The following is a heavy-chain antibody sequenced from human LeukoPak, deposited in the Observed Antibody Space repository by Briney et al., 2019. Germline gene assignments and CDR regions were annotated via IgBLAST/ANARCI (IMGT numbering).Heavy chain of an antibody. V-gene: IGHV3-53*01. J-gene: IGHJ4*02. CDR1: GFTVSSNY. Sequence: PGGSLRLSCAASGFTVSSNYMSWVRQAPGKGLEWVSVIYSGGSTYYADSVKGRFTISRDNSKDTLYLQVNSLRAEDTAVYYCARDRSSGQIDYWGQGTLVTVSS. D-gene: IGHD6-19*01. CDR3: ARDRSSGQIDY. CDR2: IYSGGST.